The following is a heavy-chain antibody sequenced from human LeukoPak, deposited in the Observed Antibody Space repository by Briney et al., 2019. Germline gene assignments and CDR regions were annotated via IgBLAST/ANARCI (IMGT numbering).Heavy chain of an antibody. J-gene: IGHJ4*02. CDR3: ARVSSSSWWALDY. CDR2: VNTDGSST. V-gene: IGHV3-74*01. D-gene: IGHD6-13*01. CDR1: GFTFSSYW. Sequence: GGSLRLSCAASGFTFSSYWMHWVRQAPGKGLVWVSRVNTDGSSTSYADSVKGRFTISRDNAKNTLYLQMNSLRAEDTAVYYCARVSSSSWWALDYWGQGTLVTVSS.